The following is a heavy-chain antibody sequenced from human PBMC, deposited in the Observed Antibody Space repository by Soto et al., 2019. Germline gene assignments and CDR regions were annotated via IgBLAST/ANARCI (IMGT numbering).Heavy chain of an antibody. D-gene: IGHD3-3*01. CDR1: GGSISTDSYN. CDR2: IYYDGTP. CDR3: ARFFGNAFDV. Sequence: QLQLQESGPGLVKPSETLSLTCSVSGGSISTDSYNWDWIRQSPGKGLEWIGTIYYDGTPSYNPSLKSQVTISVDTSRNHLSLKVKSVTAADTAMYYCARFFGNAFDVWGQGTMVKVSS. V-gene: IGHV4-39*02. J-gene: IGHJ3*01.